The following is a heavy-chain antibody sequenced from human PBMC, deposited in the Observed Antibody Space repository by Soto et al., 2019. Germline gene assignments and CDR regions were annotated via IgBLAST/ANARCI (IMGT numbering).Heavy chain of an antibody. Sequence: GGSLRLSCAASGFTFSSYGMHWVRQAPGKGLEWVAVISYDGSNKYYADSVKGRFTISRDNSKNTLYLQMNSLRAEDTAVYYCARAPDYYDSSGYYPLGYWGQGTLVTVSS. CDR2: ISYDGSNK. CDR3: ARAPDYYDSSGYYPLGY. J-gene: IGHJ4*02. V-gene: IGHV3-30*12. D-gene: IGHD3-22*01. CDR1: GFTFSSYG.